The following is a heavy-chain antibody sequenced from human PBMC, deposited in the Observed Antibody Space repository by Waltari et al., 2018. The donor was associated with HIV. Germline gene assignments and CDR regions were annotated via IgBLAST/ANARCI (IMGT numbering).Heavy chain of an antibody. J-gene: IGHJ4*02. Sequence: EVQLVASGGGLVQPGGSVRPSCSSSGVTFSSSWMSWCCQAPGKGLEWVANIKQVGSEKYYVDSVKGRFTISRDNAKNSLYLQMNSLRAEDTAVYYCARDLDSSGYYSDWGQGTLVTVSS. CDR1: GVTFSSSW. CDR3: ARDLDSSGYYSD. V-gene: IGHV3-7*01. D-gene: IGHD3-22*01. CDR2: IKQVGSEK.